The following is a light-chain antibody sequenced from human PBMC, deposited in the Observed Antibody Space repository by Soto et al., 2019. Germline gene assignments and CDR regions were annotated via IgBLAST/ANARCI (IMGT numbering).Light chain of an antibody. CDR3: AAWDDSLSGYV. J-gene: IGLJ1*01. V-gene: IGLV1-47*01. Sequence: QSVLTQPPSASGTPGQRVTISCSGSSSNIGSNYVYWYQQLPGTAPKLLIYRNNQRPSGVPDRFSGSKSGTSASLATSGLRSEDEADYYCAAWDDSLSGYVFGTGTKVTV. CDR1: SSNIGSNY. CDR2: RNN.